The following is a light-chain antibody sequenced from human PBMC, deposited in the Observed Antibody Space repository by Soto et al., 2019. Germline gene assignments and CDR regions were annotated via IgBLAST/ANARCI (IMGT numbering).Light chain of an antibody. CDR2: GAS. V-gene: IGKV1-39*01. CDR3: QQSYDSPPT. Sequence: DIQMTQSPSTLSASVGDRVTITCRASQTINNYLNWYQQKPGKAPKCLIYGASSLQSGVSSRFSGRGSGIDYTLTISSLQPEDFATYYCQQSYDSPPTFGGGTKVEIK. CDR1: QTINNY. J-gene: IGKJ4*01.